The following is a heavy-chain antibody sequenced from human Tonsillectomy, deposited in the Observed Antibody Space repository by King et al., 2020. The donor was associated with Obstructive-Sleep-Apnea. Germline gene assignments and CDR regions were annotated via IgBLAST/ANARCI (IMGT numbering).Heavy chain of an antibody. Sequence: VQLVESGGGVVQPGRSLRLSCAASGFTFSSFGMHWVRQAPGKGLEWVAFIRDDGSKKHYADSVKGRFTISRDKSKNTLCLQMNSLRAEDTAVYYCAKDRVAGHYGMDVWGQGTTVTVSS. CDR1: GFTFSSFG. CDR2: IRDDGSKK. J-gene: IGHJ6*02. CDR3: AKDRVAGHYGMDV. V-gene: IGHV3-30*02.